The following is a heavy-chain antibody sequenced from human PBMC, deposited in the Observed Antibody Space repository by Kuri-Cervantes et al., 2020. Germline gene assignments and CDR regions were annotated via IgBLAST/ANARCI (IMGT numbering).Heavy chain of an antibody. CDR2: LSYDGSNI. D-gene: IGHD6-13*01. V-gene: IGHV3-30*18. Sequence: GESLKISCAASGFTFSSSGMHWVRQAPGKGLELVAVLSYDGSNIYYVDSVKGRFTITRNNSKNTLYLQMTSLKAEDTAMYYCAKSNPGTSWYLVDYWGQGTLVTVSS. CDR1: GFTFSSSG. J-gene: IGHJ4*02. CDR3: AKSNPGTSWYLVDY.